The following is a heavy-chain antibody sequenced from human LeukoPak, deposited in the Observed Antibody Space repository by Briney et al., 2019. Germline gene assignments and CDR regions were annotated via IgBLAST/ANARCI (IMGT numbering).Heavy chain of an antibody. D-gene: IGHD4-17*01. V-gene: IGHV1-46*01. CDR3: ARDTGYGDYVGDY. Sequence: GSSVKVSCKSSGYTFTSNYMHWVRQAPGQALEGMGIINPSGCSTSYTHKFQGRVTMTRDTSTSTVYMEVRSLRSDDTAVYYCARDTGYGDYVGDYWGQGTMVTVSS. CDR1: GYTFTSNY. J-gene: IGHJ4*02. CDR2: INPSGCST.